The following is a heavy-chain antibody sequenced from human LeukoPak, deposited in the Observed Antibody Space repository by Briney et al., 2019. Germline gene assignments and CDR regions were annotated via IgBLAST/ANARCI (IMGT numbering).Heavy chain of an antibody. V-gene: IGHV1-2*02. J-gene: IGHJ5*02. CDR3: ARDAPESYGDYRSLDP. Sequence: ASVKVSCKASGYTFTGYYMHWVRQAPGQGLEWMGWINPNSGGTNYAQKFQGRVTMTRDTSIRTAYMELSRLRSDDTAVYYCARDAPESYGDYRSLDPWGQGTLVTVSS. CDR2: INPNSGGT. CDR1: GYTFTGYY. D-gene: IGHD4-17*01.